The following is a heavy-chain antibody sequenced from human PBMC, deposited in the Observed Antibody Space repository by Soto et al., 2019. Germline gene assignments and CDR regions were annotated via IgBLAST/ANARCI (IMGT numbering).Heavy chain of an antibody. CDR1: GFNFGDYA. CDR2: FSYDGIYK. J-gene: IGHJ4*02. D-gene: IGHD1-1*01. CDR3: AREGRNPSLRSSNCLDH. V-gene: IGHV3-30-3*01. Sequence: QVQLAESGGGVVQPGRSLRLSCATSGFNFGDYAMHWVRQAPGKGPEYVAVFSYDGIYKFYADSVKGRFTISRDNSKNTLYLEMNNLRVEDTAVYFCAREGRNPSLRSSNCLDHWGQGTLVTVSS.